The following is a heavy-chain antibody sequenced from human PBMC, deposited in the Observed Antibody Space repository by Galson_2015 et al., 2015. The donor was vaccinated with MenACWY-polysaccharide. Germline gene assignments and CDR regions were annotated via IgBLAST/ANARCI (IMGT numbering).Heavy chain of an antibody. V-gene: IGHV3-74*01. J-gene: IGHJ6*02. Sequence: SLRLSCAASGFTFSSYWMHWVRQAPGKGLMWVSRIDSDGSSTRYADSVKGRFTISRDNAKNTLYLQMNSLRAEEMVVYYCARGNYYGMDVWGQGTTVTVSS. CDR3: ARGNYYGMDV. CDR2: IDSDGSST. CDR1: GFTFSSYW.